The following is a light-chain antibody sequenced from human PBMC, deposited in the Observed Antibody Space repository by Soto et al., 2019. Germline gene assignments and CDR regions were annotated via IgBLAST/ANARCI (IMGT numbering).Light chain of an antibody. CDR3: PQHTKRPHT. Sequence: EIVLTQSPATLSVSQGERATLSCRASESGSNNLAWYQQKPGQAPRLIIYSASARATGIPARFSGSWCGTELTLTISSLQSADFGGYYCPQHTKRPHTFGGGTKVEIK. V-gene: IGKV3-15*01. J-gene: IGKJ4*01. CDR2: SAS. CDR1: ESGSNN.